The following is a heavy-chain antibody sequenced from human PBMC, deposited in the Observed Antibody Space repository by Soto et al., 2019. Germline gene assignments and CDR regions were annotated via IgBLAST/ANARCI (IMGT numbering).Heavy chain of an antibody. CDR3: AKLVSRFSIGTSVLDV. CDR2: ISWDGDTT. CDR1: GFTFDDYS. D-gene: IGHD6-6*01. V-gene: IGHV3-43*01. J-gene: IGHJ6*02. Sequence: EVQLVESGGVVVQPGGSLRLSCAASGFTFDDYSMHWVRQAPGKGLEWVSLISWDGDTTYYADSVKGRFTISRDNSKNSLYLQMDSLRTEDTALYYCAKLVSRFSIGTSVLDVWGQGTTVTVSS.